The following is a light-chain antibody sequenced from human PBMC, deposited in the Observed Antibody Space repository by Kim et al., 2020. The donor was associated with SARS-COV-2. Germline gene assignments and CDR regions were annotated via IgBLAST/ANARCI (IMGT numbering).Light chain of an antibody. CDR2: INRDGSH. V-gene: IGLV4-69*01. Sequence: LVLTQSPSASASLGASVTLTCTLSSGYSDYAIAWHQQQPNKGPRSLMRINRDGSHDRWDEIPDRFSGSMSGAERYLIISSLQSDDEATYYCQTWGPGIRVFGGGTQLTVL. CDR1: SGYSDYA. CDR3: QTWGPGIRV. J-gene: IGLJ3*02.